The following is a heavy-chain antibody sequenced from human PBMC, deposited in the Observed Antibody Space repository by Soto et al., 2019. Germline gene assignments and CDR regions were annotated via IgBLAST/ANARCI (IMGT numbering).Heavy chain of an antibody. CDR3: ARDRGPAAMVC. CDR1: GGTFSSYT. V-gene: IGHV1-69*08. Sequence: QVQLVQSGAEVKKPGSSVKVSCKASGGTFSSYTISWVRQAPGQGLEWMGRIIPILGIANYAQKFQGRVTITADKSTSTAFMELSSLRSEDTAVDYCARDRGPAAMVCWGQGTLVNVSS. J-gene: IGHJ4*02. D-gene: IGHD2-2*01. CDR2: IIPILGIA.